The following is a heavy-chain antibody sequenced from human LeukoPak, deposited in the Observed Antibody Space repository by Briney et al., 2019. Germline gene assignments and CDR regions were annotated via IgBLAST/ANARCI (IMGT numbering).Heavy chain of an antibody. V-gene: IGHV4-34*01. D-gene: IGHD6-6*01. Sequence: SETLSLTCAVYGGSFSGYFWTWIRQPPGKGLEWIGEINHSGSTNYNPSLKSRVTISVDTSKNQFSLKVSSVTAADTAVYYCARRIAARPRGYWFDPWGQGTLVTVSS. CDR3: ARRIAARPRGYWFDP. CDR2: INHSGST. J-gene: IGHJ5*02. CDR1: GGSFSGYF.